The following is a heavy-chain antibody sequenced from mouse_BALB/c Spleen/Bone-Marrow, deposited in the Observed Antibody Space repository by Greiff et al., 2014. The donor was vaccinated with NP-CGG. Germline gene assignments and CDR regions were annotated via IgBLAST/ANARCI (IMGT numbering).Heavy chain of an antibody. J-gene: IGHJ3*01. CDR2: ISGDGRYT. V-gene: IGHV5-9-2*01. Sequence: EVKLEESGGGLVKSGGSLKLSCAASGFSFSNYGMSWVRQTPEKRLEWVATISGDGRYTFYSDSVKGRFTISRDNAKNNPYLQLSSLRSEDTALYYCARHAYYDQTEVSFVYWGQGTLVTVSA. CDR1: GFSFSNYG. D-gene: IGHD2-4*01. CDR3: ARHAYYDQTEVSFVY.